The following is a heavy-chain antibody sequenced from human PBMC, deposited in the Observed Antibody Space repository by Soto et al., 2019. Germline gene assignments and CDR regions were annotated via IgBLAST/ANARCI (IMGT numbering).Heavy chain of an antibody. CDR1: GCSVSSGSYY. Sequence: PSETLSLTCSVSGCSVSSGSYYWSWIRQPPGKGLEWIGYIYYSGSTNYNPPLKSRVTISVDTSKNQFSLKLSSVTAADTAVYYCARDGSIAAAKGTYYYYYYGMDVWGQGTTVTVSS. J-gene: IGHJ6*02. CDR2: IYYSGST. CDR3: ARDGSIAAAKGTYYYYYYGMDV. D-gene: IGHD6-13*01. V-gene: IGHV4-61*01.